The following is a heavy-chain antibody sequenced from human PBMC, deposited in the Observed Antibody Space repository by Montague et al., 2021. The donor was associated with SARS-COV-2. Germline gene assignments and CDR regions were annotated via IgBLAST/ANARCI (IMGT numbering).Heavy chain of an antibody. J-gene: IGHJ5*02. D-gene: IGHD3-10*01. Sequence: SETLSLTCTVSGGSISSYYWSWIRQPPGKELEWIGYIYYSGSTNYNPSLKSRVTISVDTSKNQFSLKLSSVTAADTAVYYCARGRRLWFGELLVSNWFDPWGQGTLVTVSS. V-gene: IGHV4-59*01. CDR1: GGSISSYY. CDR3: ARGRRLWFGELLVSNWFDP. CDR2: IYYSGST.